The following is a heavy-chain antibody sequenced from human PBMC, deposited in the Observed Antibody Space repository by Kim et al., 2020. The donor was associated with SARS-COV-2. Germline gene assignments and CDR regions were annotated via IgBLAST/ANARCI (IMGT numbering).Heavy chain of an antibody. V-gene: IGHV3-21*01. CDR2: ISSSSSYI. J-gene: IGHJ4*02. CDR3: ARENGDYVWGSYRYFDF. D-gene: IGHD3-16*02. CDR1: GFTFSDYN. Sequence: GGSLRLSCAASGFTFSDYNINWVRQAPGKGLEWVSSISSSSSYIYYADSVKGRFTISRDNGKNSLYLQVNSLRAEDTAVYYCARENGDYVWGSYRYFDFWGQGTLVTVSS.